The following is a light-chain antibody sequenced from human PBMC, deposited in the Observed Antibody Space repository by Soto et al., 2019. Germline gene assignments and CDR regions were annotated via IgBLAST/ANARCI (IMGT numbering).Light chain of an antibody. J-gene: IGLJ1*01. CDR3: AALDDSLSGPYV. CDR2: RNN. V-gene: IGLV1-47*01. Sequence: QSVLTQPPSASGTPGQRVTISCSGSSSNIGSNYVYWYQQLPGTAPKLLIYRNNQRPSGVPDRFSGSKSGTSASLAISGLRSEDEADYYCAALDDSLSGPYVFGTGTKVTV. CDR1: SSNIGSNY.